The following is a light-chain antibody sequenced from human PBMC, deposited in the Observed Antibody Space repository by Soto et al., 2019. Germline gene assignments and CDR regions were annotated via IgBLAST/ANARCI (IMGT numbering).Light chain of an antibody. CDR1: SSDVGGYNY. V-gene: IGLV2-8*01. CDR3: SSYAGSNTPYA. Sequence: QSALTQPPSASGSPGQSVTISCTGTSSDVGGYNYVSWYQQHPGKAPKLLIYEVIKRPSGVPDRFSASRSGNTASLTVSGLQAEDEADYYCSSYAGSNTPYAFGTGTKVT. J-gene: IGLJ1*01. CDR2: EVI.